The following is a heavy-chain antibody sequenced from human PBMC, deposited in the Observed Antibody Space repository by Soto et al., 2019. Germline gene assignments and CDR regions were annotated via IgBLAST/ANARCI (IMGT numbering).Heavy chain of an antibody. CDR2: IYYSGST. V-gene: IGHV4-39*01. J-gene: IGHJ4*02. D-gene: IGHD4-17*01. Sequence: SETLSLTCTVSGGSISSSSYYWGWVRQPPGKGLEWIGSIYYSGSTYYNPSLKSRVTISVDTSKNQFSLKLSSVTAADTAVYYCARHATVTTLFDDWGQGTLVTVSS. CDR3: ARHATVTTLFDD. CDR1: GGSISSSSYY.